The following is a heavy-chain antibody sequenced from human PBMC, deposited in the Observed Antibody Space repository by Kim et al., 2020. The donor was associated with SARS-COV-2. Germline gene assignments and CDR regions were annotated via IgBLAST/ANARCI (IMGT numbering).Heavy chain of an antibody. J-gene: IGHJ4*02. Sequence: GGSLRLSCAASGFTFSSYSMNWVRQAPGKGLEWVSYISSNSSYIYYADSVKGRFTISRDNAKNSLYLQMNSLRAEDTAVYYCARGRYCSSTSCLVYWAQGTLVTVSS. CDR3: ARGRYCSSTSCLVY. D-gene: IGHD2-2*01. CDR2: ISSNSSYI. V-gene: IGHV3-21*04. CDR1: GFTFSSYS.